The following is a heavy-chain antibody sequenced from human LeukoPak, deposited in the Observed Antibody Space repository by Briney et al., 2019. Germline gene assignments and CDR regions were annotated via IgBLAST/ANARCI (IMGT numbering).Heavy chain of an antibody. CDR2: IYYSGRT. J-gene: IGHJ3*02. V-gene: IGHV4-59*01. CDR1: GGSISSYY. D-gene: IGHD3-22*01. Sequence: PSETLSLTCTVSGGSISSYYWSWIRQPPGKGLEWIGYIYYSGRTNYNPSLKSRVTISVDTSKNQFSLKLSSVTAADTAVYYYAREDYYDSSGYYWGAFDIWGQGTMVTVSS. CDR3: AREDYYDSSGYYWGAFDI.